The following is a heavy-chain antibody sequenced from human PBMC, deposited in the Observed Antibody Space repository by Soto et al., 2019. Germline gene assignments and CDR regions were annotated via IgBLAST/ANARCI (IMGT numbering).Heavy chain of an antibody. CDR3: ARTTVTMLGYYYYGRDG. Sequence: PPETLYLTCTVSCGSISSGDYYCNWIRQPPGKGLEWIGYIYYSGSTYYNPSLKSRVTISVDTSKNQFSLKLSSVTAADTAVYYCARTTVTMLGYYYYGRDGWGRGTSVTVS. V-gene: IGHV4-30-4*01. CDR2: IYYSGST. J-gene: IGHJ6*02. D-gene: IGHD4-17*01. CDR1: CGSISSGDYY.